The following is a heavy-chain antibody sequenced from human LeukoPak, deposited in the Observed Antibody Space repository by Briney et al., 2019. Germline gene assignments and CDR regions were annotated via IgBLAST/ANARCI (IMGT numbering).Heavy chain of an antibody. Sequence: PSETLSLTCTVSGGSISSYYWSWLRQPAGKGLEWIGRIYTSGSTNYNPSLKSRVTMSVDTSKNQFSLKLSSVTDADTAVYYCARDWTTVTALDAFDIWGQGTMVTVSS. D-gene: IGHD4-17*01. V-gene: IGHV4-4*07. J-gene: IGHJ3*02. CDR2: IYTSGST. CDR3: ARDWTTVTALDAFDI. CDR1: GGSISSYY.